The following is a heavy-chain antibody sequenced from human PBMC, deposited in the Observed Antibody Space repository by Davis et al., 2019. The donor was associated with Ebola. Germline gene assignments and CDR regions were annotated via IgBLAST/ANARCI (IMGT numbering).Heavy chain of an antibody. J-gene: IGHJ1*01. CDR2: IEPSGDRK. D-gene: IGHD2-15*01. CDR1: GFTFRSYW. Sequence: GESLKISCAASGFTFRSYWISWVRQVPGKGLEWVANIEPSGDRKYYVDSVEGRFTISRDNAKSSLYLQMNSLRAEDTAVFYCVRGGSATAYWGQGTPVTVSS. CDR3: VRGGSATAY. V-gene: IGHV3-7*03.